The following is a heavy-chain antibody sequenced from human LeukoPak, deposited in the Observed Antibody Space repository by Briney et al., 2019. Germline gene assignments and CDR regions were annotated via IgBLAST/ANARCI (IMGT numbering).Heavy chain of an antibody. D-gene: IGHD3-22*01. CDR3: ARAGDYYDSSGYYFGKPEDPAEYYFDY. CDR2: ISYDGGNK. V-gene: IGHV3-30*04. CDR1: GFTFSRYA. J-gene: IGHJ4*02. Sequence: GGSLRLSCAASGFTFSRYAMHWVRQAPGKGLEWVAVISYDGGNKYHADSVKGRFTISRDNSKNTLYLQMNSLRAEDTAVYYCARAGDYYDSSGYYFGKPEDPAEYYFDYWGQGTLVTVSS.